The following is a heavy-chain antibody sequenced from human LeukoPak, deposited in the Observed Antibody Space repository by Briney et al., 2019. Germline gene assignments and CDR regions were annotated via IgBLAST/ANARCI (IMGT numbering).Heavy chain of an antibody. CDR3: ARLKRYYDSSGYYYEAFDY. CDR2: IYTSGST. Sequence: SETLSLTCTVSGGSISSYYWSWIRQPAGKGLEWIGRIYTSGSTNYNPSLKSRVTMSVDTSKNQFSLKLSSVTAADTAVYYCARLKRYYDSSGYYYEAFDYWGQGTLVTVSS. J-gene: IGHJ4*02. V-gene: IGHV4-4*07. D-gene: IGHD3-22*01. CDR1: GGSISSYY.